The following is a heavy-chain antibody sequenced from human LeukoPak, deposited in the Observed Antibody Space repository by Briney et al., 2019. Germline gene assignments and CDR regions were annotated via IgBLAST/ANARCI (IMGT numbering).Heavy chain of an antibody. CDR2: INPNTGGT. CDR3: ARVGDGLNDSFDI. D-gene: IGHD5-24*01. CDR1: GYTFTGYY. Sequence: ASVKVSCKASGYTFTGYYMNWVRQAPGQGLEWLGRINPNTGGTNFAQSFQGRVTMTRDTSITTAYMQLSRLRSDHTAVYYCARVGDGLNDSFDIWGQGTMATVSS. J-gene: IGHJ3*02. V-gene: IGHV1-2*06.